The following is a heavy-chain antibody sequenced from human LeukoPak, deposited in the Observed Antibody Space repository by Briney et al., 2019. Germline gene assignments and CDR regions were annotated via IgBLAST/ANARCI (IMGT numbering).Heavy chain of an antibody. V-gene: IGHV4-59*01. CDR2: NYYSGST. D-gene: IGHD1-7*01. J-gene: IGHJ3*02. CDR1: GGSISSYY. Sequence: SETLSLTCTVSGGSISSYYWSWIRQPPGKGLEWIGYNYYSGSTNYNPSLKSRVTISVDTSKNQFSLKLSSVTAADTAVYYCARDLYFGNYDAFDIWGQGTMVTVSS. CDR3: ARDLYFGNYDAFDI.